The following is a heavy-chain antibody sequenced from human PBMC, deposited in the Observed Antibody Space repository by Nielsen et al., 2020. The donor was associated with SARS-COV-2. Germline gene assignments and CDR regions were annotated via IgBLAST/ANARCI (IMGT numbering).Heavy chain of an antibody. CDR3: AKDSTDCSSTSCYWWFDP. V-gene: IGHV3-9*01. J-gene: IGHJ5*02. D-gene: IGHD2-2*01. Sequence: SLKISCAASGFTFDDYAMHWVRQAPGKGLEWVSGISWNSGSIGYADSVKGRFTISRDNAKNSLYLQMNSLRAEDTALYYCAKDSTDCSSTSCYWWFDPWGQGTLVTVSS. CDR2: ISWNSGSI. CDR1: GFTFDDYA.